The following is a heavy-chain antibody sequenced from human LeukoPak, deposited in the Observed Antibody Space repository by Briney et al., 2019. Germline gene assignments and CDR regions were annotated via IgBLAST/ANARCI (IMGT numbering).Heavy chain of an antibody. Sequence: SETLSPTCAVYGGSFSGYYWSSIRQPPGKGLEWIGEINHSGSTNYNPSLKSRVTISVDTSKNQFSLKLSSVTAADTAVYYCARRQRQWLVRGYYFDYWGQGTLVTVSS. CDR1: GGSFSGYY. V-gene: IGHV4-34*01. CDR3: ARRQRQWLVRGYYFDY. J-gene: IGHJ4*02. CDR2: INHSGST. D-gene: IGHD6-19*01.